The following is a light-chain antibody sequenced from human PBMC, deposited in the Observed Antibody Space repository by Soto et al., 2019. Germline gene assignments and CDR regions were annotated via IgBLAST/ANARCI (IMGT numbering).Light chain of an antibody. J-gene: IGKJ5*01. CDR3: MQGTHWPIT. Sequence: VMTQPPLSLPVTIGQPASISCRSNQSLVHSDGIAYFSWFQQRPGRSPRRLIYKVSNRDSGVPARFSGSGSGTDFALKISRVEAEDVGVYYCMQGTHWPITFGQGTRLEIK. CDR1: QSLVHSDGIAY. CDR2: KVS. V-gene: IGKV2-30*02.